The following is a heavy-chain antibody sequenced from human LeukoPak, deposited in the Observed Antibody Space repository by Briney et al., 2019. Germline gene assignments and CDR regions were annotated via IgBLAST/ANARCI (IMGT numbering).Heavy chain of an antibody. CDR3: ARAFDSNYYEFDN. Sequence: GGSLRLSCEVSGFSVRTRYMTWVRQAPGKGLEWISVLYTSDRTYYSDSVKGRFTASRDNSKNTVSLQMNSLRADDTAVYYCARAFDSNYYEFDNWGQGTLVTVSS. CDR2: LYTSDRT. J-gene: IGHJ4*02. D-gene: IGHD4-11*01. V-gene: IGHV3-53*01. CDR1: GFSVRTRY.